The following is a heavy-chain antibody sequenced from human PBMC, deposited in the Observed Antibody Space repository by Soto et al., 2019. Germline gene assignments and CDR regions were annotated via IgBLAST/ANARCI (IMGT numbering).Heavy chain of an antibody. J-gene: IGHJ4*02. CDR2: IWYDGSLK. V-gene: IGHV3-33*01. D-gene: IGHD2-21*01. CDR3: ASWDLDW. Sequence: QVQLVESGGGVVQPGKSLRLSCAASGFTFSHHGIHWVRQAPGKGLEWVAVIWYDGSLKYYGDSVQGRFTVSRDNSKNTVYLQMNSLRAEDSAVYYCASWDLDWWGQGTLVNVSS. CDR1: GFTFSHHG.